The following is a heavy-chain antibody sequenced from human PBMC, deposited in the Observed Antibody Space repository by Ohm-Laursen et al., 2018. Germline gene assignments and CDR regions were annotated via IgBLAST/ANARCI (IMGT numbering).Heavy chain of an antibody. CDR2: INTEDQT. D-gene: IGHD4-11*01. J-gene: IGHJ6*02. CDR3: VGPLQSMDV. V-gene: IGHV3-66*01. CDR1: GFIVNSNH. Sequence: SLRLSCAASGFIVNSNHMSWVRQAPGKGLEWVSVINTEDQTFYLNSVKGRFSISRDNSKNTVYLQMNSLRDEDTAVYYCVGPLQSMDVWGQGTTVTVSS.